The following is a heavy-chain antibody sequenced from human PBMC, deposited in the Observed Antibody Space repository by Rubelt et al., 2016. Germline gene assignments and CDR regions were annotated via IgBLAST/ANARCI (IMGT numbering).Heavy chain of an antibody. Sequence: QLVQSGAEVKKPGSSVKVSCKASGGTFSSYAISWVRQAPGQGLEWMGWINPNSGGTNYAQKFQGRVTMTRETSISTAYMELGRLRSDDTAVYYCARGLLRLPGALGGPWGQGTLVTVSP. D-gene: IGHD2-21*02. J-gene: IGHJ5*02. CDR3: ARGLLRLPGALGGP. CDR1: GGTFSSYA. V-gene: IGHV1-2*02. CDR2: INPNSGGT.